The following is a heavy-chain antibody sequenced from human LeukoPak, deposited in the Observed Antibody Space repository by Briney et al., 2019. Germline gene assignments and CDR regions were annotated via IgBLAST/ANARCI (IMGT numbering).Heavy chain of an antibody. CDR2: IYSGGST. CDR3: AKDGMSSSWEYYYYYMDV. V-gene: IGHV3-66*01. Sequence: GGSLRLSCAASGFTVSSNYMSWVRQAPGKGLEWVSVIYSGGSTYYADSVKGRFTISRDNSKNTLYLQMNSLRAEDTAVYYCAKDGMSSSWEYYYYYMDVWGKGTTVTVSS. D-gene: IGHD6-13*01. CDR1: GFTVSSNY. J-gene: IGHJ6*03.